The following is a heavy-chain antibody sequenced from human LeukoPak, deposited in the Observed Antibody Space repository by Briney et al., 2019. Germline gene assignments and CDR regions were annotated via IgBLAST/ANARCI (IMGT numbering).Heavy chain of an antibody. D-gene: IGHD3-22*01. Sequence: GGSLRLSCAASGFTFSSYGMHWVRQAPGKGLEWVAVISYDGSNKYYADSVKGRFTISRDNSKNTLYLQMNSLRAEDTAVYYCAKVRVVRLVIGAFDYWGQGTLVTVSS. CDR3: AKVRVVRLVIGAFDY. V-gene: IGHV3-30*18. J-gene: IGHJ4*02. CDR2: ISYDGSNK. CDR1: GFTFSSYG.